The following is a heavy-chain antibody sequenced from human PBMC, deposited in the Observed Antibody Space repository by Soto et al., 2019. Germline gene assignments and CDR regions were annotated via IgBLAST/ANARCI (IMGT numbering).Heavy chain of an antibody. J-gene: IGHJ6*03. CDR2: IYHSWST. CDR3: ASLPTKNLRHLPTVIHHYYYYMDV. CDR1: SGSISSRNW. Sequence: PSETLSLTCAVSSGSISSRNWRSWVRRAPGKGLELIGEIYHSWSTNYTPSLKSRVTISVDKSKNQFSLKLSSVTAADTAVYYCASLPTKNLRHLPTVIHHYYYYMDVWGKGTTVT. D-gene: IGHD4-4*01. V-gene: IGHV4-4*02.